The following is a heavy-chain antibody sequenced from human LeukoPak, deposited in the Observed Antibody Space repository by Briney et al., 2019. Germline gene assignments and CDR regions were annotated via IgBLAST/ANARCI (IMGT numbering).Heavy chain of an antibody. V-gene: IGHV4-30-4*08. CDR1: GGSISSGGYY. J-gene: IGHJ3*02. CDR2: TYYSGST. CDR3: ARDSGVVGTDAFDI. Sequence: SQTLSLTCTVSGGSISSGGYYWSWIRQHPGKGLEWIGYTYYSGSTYYNPSLKSRVTISVDTSKNQFSLKLSSVTAADTAVYYCARDSGVVGTDAFDIWGQGTMVTVSS. D-gene: IGHD5-12*01.